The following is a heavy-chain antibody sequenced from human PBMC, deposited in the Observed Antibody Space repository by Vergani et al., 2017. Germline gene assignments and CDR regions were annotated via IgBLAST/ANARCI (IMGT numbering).Heavy chain of an antibody. J-gene: IGHJ3*02. V-gene: IGHV3-11*01. CDR2: ISNSGNTI. Sequence: QVHLVESGGGLVKPGGSLRLSCASSGFSFIDHYMTWIRQAPGKGLEWVSYISNSGNTIEYADSVNGRFSISRDNAKSSLFLQMDSLRAEETAVYYCARDHRDYDNYPGTFDIWGQGSMVTVSS. D-gene: IGHD5-24*01. CDR1: GFSFIDHY. CDR3: ARDHRDYDNYPGTFDI.